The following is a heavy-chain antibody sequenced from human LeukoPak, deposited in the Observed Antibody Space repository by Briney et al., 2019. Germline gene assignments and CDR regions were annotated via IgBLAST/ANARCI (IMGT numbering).Heavy chain of an antibody. V-gene: IGHV1-3*03. Sequence: ASVKVSCKASGYTFTSYAMHWVRQAPGQRLEWMGWINAGNGNTKYSQEFQGRVTITRDTSASTAYMELSSLRSEDMAVYYCARDGYSSGWHRKNHYYYYMDVWGKGTTVTVSS. CDR1: GYTFTSYA. D-gene: IGHD6-19*01. CDR3: ARDGYSSGWHRKNHYYYYMDV. J-gene: IGHJ6*03. CDR2: INAGNGNT.